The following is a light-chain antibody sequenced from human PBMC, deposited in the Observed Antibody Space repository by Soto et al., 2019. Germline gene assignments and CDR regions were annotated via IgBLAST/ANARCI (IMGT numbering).Light chain of an antibody. Sequence: QSVLTQPPSASGTHGRRITISCSGSSSNIGSHSVNWYQQLPGTAPKLLIYRSSQRPSGVPDRFSGSKSGTSASLAISGLQSGDEADYYCALWDDSLNGPVFGGGTKLTVL. CDR1: SSNIGSHS. CDR2: RSS. CDR3: ALWDDSLNGPV. J-gene: IGLJ3*02. V-gene: IGLV1-44*01.